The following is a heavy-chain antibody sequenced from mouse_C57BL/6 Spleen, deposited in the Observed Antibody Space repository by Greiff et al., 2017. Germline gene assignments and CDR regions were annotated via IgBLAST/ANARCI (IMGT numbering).Heavy chain of an antibody. CDR1: GFTFSDYG. V-gene: IGHV5-17*01. CDR2: ISSGSSTI. Sequence: EVQRVESGGGLVKPGGSLKLSCAASGFTFSDYGMHWVRQAPEKGLEWVAYISSGSSTIYYADTVKGRFTISRDNAKNTLFLQMTSLRSEDTAMYYCARKTAQAPYYAMDYWGQGTSVTVSS. D-gene: IGHD3-2*02. CDR3: ARKTAQAPYYAMDY. J-gene: IGHJ4*01.